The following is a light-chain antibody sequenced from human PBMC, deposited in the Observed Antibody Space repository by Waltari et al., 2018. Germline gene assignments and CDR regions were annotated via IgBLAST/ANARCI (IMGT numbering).Light chain of an antibody. J-gene: IGLJ2*01. V-gene: IGLV2-23*02. CDR1: SRYVGMYNL. Sequence: QSALTQPASVSGSPGQSITISCTRTSRYVGMYNLVSWYQQHPGEVPKLMIYEVTKRPSGVSDRFSGSKSGNTASLTISGLQAEDEADYFCCSFAGRGFSVIFGGGTKLTVL. CDR2: EVT. CDR3: CSFAGRGFSVI.